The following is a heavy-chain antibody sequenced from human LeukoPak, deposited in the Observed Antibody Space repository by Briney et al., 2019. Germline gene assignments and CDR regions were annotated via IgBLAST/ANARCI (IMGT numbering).Heavy chain of an antibody. V-gene: IGHV3-7*01. CDR2: IKQDGSDK. CDR1: GFTFSSYW. Sequence: PGGSLRLSCEVSGFTFSSYWMNWVRQAPGKGLEWVANIKQDGSDKYYVDSVKGRFTISRDNAKSSLYLQVNSLRAEDTAVYYCAIIPRAAAGPSARSPFHYWGQGTLVTVSS. J-gene: IGHJ4*02. D-gene: IGHD6-13*01. CDR3: AIIPRAAAGPSARSPFHY.